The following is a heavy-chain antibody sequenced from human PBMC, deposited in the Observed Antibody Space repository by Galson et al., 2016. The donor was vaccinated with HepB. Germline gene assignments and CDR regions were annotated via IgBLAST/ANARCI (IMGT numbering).Heavy chain of an antibody. D-gene: IGHD3-16*01. CDR2: IWYDGSNR. CDR1: GFTFSSYG. V-gene: IGHV3-33*01. Sequence: SLRLSCAASGFTFSSYGMHWVRQAPGKGLEWVATIWYDGSNRYYAEALKGRFTISRGSSENTVHLQMNSLTAADTALYYCARDQGPYYFDTLGDDRSAFDFWGQGTMVTVSS. CDR3: ARDQGPYYFDTLGDDRSAFDF. J-gene: IGHJ3*01.